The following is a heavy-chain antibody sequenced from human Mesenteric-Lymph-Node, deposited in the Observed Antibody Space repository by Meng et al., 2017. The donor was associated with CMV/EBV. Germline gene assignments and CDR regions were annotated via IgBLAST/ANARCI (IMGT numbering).Heavy chain of an antibody. CDR2: IGTAGDT. CDR3: ARDRRTYYDFWSGYFPEYYYYGMDV. CDR1: GFTFSSYD. Sequence: GESLKISCAACGFTFSSYDMHWVRQATGKGLEWVSAIGTAGDTYYPGSVKGQFTISRENAKNSLYLQMNSLRAGDTAVYYCARDRRTYYDFWSGYFPEYYYYGMDVWGQGTTVTVSS. D-gene: IGHD3-3*01. J-gene: IGHJ6*02. V-gene: IGHV3-13*03.